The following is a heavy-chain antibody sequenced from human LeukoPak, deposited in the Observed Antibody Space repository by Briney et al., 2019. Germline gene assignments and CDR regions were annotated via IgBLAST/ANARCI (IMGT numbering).Heavy chain of an antibody. CDR1: GFTFSSSW. CDR2: IKQDGSEK. J-gene: IGHJ4*02. CDR3: ARRAGAYSHPYDY. Sequence: PGGSLRLSCAASGFTFSSSWMSWVRQAPGKGLEWVANIKQDGSEKYYVDSVKGRFTISRDNSKNTLYLQMNSLRAEDTAVYYCARRAGAYSHPYDYWGQGTLVTVSS. D-gene: IGHD4/OR15-4a*01. V-gene: IGHV3-7*03.